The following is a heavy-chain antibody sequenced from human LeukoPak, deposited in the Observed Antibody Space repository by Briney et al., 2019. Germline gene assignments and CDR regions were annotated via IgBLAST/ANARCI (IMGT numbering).Heavy chain of an antibody. D-gene: IGHD1-26*01. CDR2: ISSSSSYI. CDR1: GFTFSSYS. J-gene: IGHJ4*02. V-gene: IGHV3-21*01. Sequence: SGVSLRLSCAASGFTFSSYSMNWVRQAPGKGLEWVSSISSSSSYIYYADSVKGRFTISRDNAKNSLYLQMNSLRAEDTAVYYCARDRRWELLINYFDYWGQGTLVTVSS. CDR3: ARDRRWELLINYFDY.